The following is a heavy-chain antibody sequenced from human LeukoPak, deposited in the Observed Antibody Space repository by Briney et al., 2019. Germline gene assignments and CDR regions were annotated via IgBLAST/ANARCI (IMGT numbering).Heavy chain of an antibody. Sequence: GGSLRLSCAASGFTFSSYGMSWVRRAPGKGSEWVSGISGSGGNTYYADSVKGRFTISRDNSKNTLYLQMNTLRAEDTAVYYCAKVVSGYHFDYWGQGTLVTVSS. J-gene: IGHJ4*02. CDR3: AKVVSGYHFDY. D-gene: IGHD5-12*01. CDR1: GFTFSSYG. CDR2: ISGSGGNT. V-gene: IGHV3-23*01.